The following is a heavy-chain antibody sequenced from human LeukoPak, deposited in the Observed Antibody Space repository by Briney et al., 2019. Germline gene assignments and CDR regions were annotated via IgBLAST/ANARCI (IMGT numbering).Heavy chain of an antibody. CDR3: AKDRRGFSYGYWGFDY. J-gene: IGHJ4*02. Sequence: GGSLRLSCAAAGFSFSSYGMHWVRQAPAKGLEWVATIWYDGSQTYSADSVKGRFTISRDNSKNTVYLHMNSLRAEDTAVYYCAKDRRGFSYGYWGFDYWGQGALVTVPS. CDR1: GFSFSSYG. D-gene: IGHD5-18*01. CDR2: IWYDGSQT. V-gene: IGHV3-33*06.